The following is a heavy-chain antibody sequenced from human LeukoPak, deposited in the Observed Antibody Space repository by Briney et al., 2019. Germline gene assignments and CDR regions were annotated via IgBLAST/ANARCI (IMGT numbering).Heavy chain of an antibody. CDR2: IRYDGSNK. CDR3: AKASQRGYSYGYGGFRADYPDY. J-gene: IGHJ4*02. V-gene: IGHV3-30*02. CDR1: GFTFSSYG. Sequence: GGSLRLSCAASGFTFSSYGMHWVRQAPGKGLEWVAFIRYDGSNKYYADSVKGRFTISIDNSKNTLYLQMNSLRAEDTAVYYCAKASQRGYSYGYGGFRADYPDYWGQGTLVTVSS. D-gene: IGHD5-18*01.